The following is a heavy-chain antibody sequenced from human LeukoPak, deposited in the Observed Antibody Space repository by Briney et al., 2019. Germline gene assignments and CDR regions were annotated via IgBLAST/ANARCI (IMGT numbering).Heavy chain of an antibody. CDR3: ARGRSGIVVVPAAMGPRNWFDP. Sequence: PSETLSLTCAVYGGSFSGYYWSWIHQPPGKGLEWIGEINHSGSTNYNPSLKSRVTISVDTSKSQFSLKLSSVTAADTAVYYCARGRSGIVVVPAAMGPRNWFDPWGQGTLVTVSS. V-gene: IGHV4-34*01. D-gene: IGHD2-2*01. CDR1: GGSFSGYY. CDR2: INHSGST. J-gene: IGHJ5*02.